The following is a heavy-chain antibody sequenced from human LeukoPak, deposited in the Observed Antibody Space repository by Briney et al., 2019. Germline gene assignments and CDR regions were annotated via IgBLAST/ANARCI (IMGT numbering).Heavy chain of an antibody. J-gene: IGHJ6*02. CDR2: ISGTTSGI. Sequence: GGSLRLSCAASGFTFSSYSMNWVRQAPGKGLEWVSGISGTTSGIYYADSVKGRFTISRDNSKNTLFLQVNSLRAEDTAVYYCAKVRTYFYHGLDVWGQGTTVTVSS. V-gene: IGHV3-23*01. CDR1: GFTFSSYS. D-gene: IGHD1-14*01. CDR3: AKVRTYFYHGLDV.